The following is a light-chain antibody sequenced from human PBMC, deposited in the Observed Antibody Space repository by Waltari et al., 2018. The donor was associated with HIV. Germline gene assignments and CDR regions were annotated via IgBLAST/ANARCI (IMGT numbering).Light chain of an antibody. CDR1: KLGDKY. CDR3: QAWDNSTAYV. Sequence: SNDLTQPPSVSVSPGQTATITCSQNKLGDKYTYCYQQKPGQSPVLVIYQDSKRPSGSPELCAASNSGNTATLTIAGTQTVYEADYYCQAWDNSTAYVFGTGTKVTVL. CDR2: QDS. J-gene: IGLJ1*01. V-gene: IGLV3-1*01.